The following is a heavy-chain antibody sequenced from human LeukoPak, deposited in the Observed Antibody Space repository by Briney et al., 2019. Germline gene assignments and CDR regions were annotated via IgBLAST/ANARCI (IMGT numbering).Heavy chain of an antibody. CDR2: INHSGST. CDR3: ARAQLGTWELLRPPFDY. D-gene: IGHD1-26*01. V-gene: IGHV4-34*01. J-gene: IGHJ4*02. CDR1: GGSFSGYY. Sequence: SETLSLTCAVYGGSFSGYYWSWIRQPPGKGLEWIGEINHSGSTNYNPSLKSRVTISVDTSKNQFSLKLSSVTAADTAVYYCARAQLGTWELLRPPFDYWGQGTLVTVSS.